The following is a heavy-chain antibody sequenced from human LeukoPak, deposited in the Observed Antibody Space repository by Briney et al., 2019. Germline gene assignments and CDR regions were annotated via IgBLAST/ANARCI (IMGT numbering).Heavy chain of an antibody. CDR3: TRRYNYDSSGYYYVRDAFDI. J-gene: IGHJ3*02. Sequence: GGSLRLSCAASGFTFSSYEMNWVRQAPGKGLEWVGFIRSKAYGGTTKNAASVTGRFTISRDDSRSIAYLQMNSLKTEDTAVYYCTRRYNYDSSGYYYVRDAFDIWGQGTMVTVSS. CDR2: IRSKAYGGTT. D-gene: IGHD3-22*01. V-gene: IGHV3-49*04. CDR1: GFTFSSYE.